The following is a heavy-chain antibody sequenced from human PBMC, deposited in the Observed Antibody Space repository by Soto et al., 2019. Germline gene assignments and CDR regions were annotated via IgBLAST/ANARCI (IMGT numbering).Heavy chain of an antibody. D-gene: IGHD2-21*02. V-gene: IGHV4-59*01. Sequence: SETLSLTCTVSGGSISGYYLSWIRQPPGKGLEWIGYMYNTGSTVYNPSFKGRVTISVDTSKNQFSLKLNSVTAADTAVYYCARDLWGYCGTDCYPLDVWGQGTTVTVSS. CDR2: MYNTGST. J-gene: IGHJ6*02. CDR1: GGSISGYY. CDR3: ARDLWGYCGTDCYPLDV.